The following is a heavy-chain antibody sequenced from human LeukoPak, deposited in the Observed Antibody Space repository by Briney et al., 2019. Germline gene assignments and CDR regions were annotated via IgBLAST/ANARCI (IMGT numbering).Heavy chain of an antibody. J-gene: IGHJ4*02. Sequence: SETLSLTCTVSGGSISSYYWSWIRQPPGKGLEWIGYIYYGGSTNYNPSLKSRVTISVDTSKNQFSLKLSSVTTADTAVYYCARDLGDGYSDYWGQGTLVTVSS. CDR2: IYYGGST. CDR3: ARDLGDGYSDY. D-gene: IGHD5-24*01. CDR1: GGSISSYY. V-gene: IGHV4-59*01.